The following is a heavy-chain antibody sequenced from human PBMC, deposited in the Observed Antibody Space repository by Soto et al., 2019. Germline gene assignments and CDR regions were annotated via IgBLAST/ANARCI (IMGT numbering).Heavy chain of an antibody. CDR1: RGTFSSYV. Sequence: GASVKVSCKASRGTFSSYVVSWVRQAPGQGLEWMGNIIPIYGTTNYAQKFEGRVTITADESSSTAYMELTTLNSDDTAIYFCARNWRGKYGVGYGMDVWGQGTTVTVSS. CDR2: IIPIYGTT. J-gene: IGHJ6*02. V-gene: IGHV1-69*13. CDR3: ARNWRGKYGVGYGMDV. D-gene: IGHD4-17*01.